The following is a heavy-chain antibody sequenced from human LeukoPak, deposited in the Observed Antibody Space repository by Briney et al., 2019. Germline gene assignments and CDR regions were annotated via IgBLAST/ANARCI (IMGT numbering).Heavy chain of an antibody. D-gene: IGHD2-2*03. CDR3: ARSWIDADYYYYGMDV. CDR2: IYPGDSDT. Sequence: GESLKISCKGSGYSFTSYWIGWVRQMPGKGLEWMGIIYPGDSDTRYSPSFQGQVTISADKSISTAYLQWSSLKASDTAMYYCARSWIDADYYYYGMDVWGQGTTVTVSS. V-gene: IGHV5-51*01. J-gene: IGHJ6*02. CDR1: GYSFTSYW.